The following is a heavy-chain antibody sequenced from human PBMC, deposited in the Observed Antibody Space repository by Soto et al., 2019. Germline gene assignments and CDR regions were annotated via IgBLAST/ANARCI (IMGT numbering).Heavy chain of an antibody. V-gene: IGHV3-30*04. CDR1: GFTFSSYA. Sequence: VQLVESGGGVVQPGRSLRLSCAASGFTFSSYAMHWVRQTPDKGLQWVAVVSYHGTKTFYADSVKGRFTISRDNSKSTLFLRMNSLGPEDTAVYYCARASDHYGSGNYPQLGTDVWGQGTTVTVSS. D-gene: IGHD3-10*01. CDR3: ARASDHYGSGNYPQLGTDV. CDR2: VSYHGTKT. J-gene: IGHJ6*02.